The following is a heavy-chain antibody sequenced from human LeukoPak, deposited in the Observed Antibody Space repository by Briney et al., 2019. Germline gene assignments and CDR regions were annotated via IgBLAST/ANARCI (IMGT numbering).Heavy chain of an antibody. CDR1: GGSISSYY. V-gene: IGHV4-59*01. CDR3: ARGAGWYQF. Sequence: SETLSLTCTVSGGSISSYYWSWIRQPPGKGLEWIGYIYYTGSTNYNPSLKSRVTISVDTSKNQFSLELSSVTAADTAVYYCARGAGWYQFWGQGTLVTVSS. CDR2: IYYTGST. J-gene: IGHJ4*02. D-gene: IGHD6-19*01.